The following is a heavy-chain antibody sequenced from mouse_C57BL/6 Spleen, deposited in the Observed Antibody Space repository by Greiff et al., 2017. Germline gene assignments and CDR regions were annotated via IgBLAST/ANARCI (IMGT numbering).Heavy chain of an antibody. V-gene: IGHV1-72*01. CDR2: IDPNSGGT. Sequence: VQLQQPGAELVKPGASVKLSCKASGYTFTSYWMHWVKQRPGRGLEWIGRIDPNSGGTKYNEKFKSKATLTVDTPSSTAYMQLSSLTSEDSAVYYCAREDEYGSSYDWYFDVWGTGTTVTVSS. CDR1: GYTFTSYW. J-gene: IGHJ1*03. D-gene: IGHD1-1*01. CDR3: AREDEYGSSYDWYFDV.